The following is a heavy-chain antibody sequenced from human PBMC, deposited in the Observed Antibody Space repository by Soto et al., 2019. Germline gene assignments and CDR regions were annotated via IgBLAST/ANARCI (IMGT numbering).Heavy chain of an antibody. CDR1: GYTFTSYG. J-gene: IGHJ4*02. CDR2: ISAYNGNT. D-gene: IGHD3-22*01. CDR3: AREPYYYDSSGYWSY. V-gene: IGHV1-18*01. Sequence: QVQLVQSGAEVKKPGASVKVSCKASGYTFTSYGISWVRQAPGQGLEWMGWISAYNGNTNYAQKLQGRVTMTTDTSTSTAYMELRSLRSDDTTVYYCAREPYYYDSSGYWSYWGQGTLVTVSS.